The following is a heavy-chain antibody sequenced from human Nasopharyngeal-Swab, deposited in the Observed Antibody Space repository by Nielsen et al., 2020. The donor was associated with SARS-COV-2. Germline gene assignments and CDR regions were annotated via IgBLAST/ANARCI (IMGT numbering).Heavy chain of an antibody. Sequence: GESLKISCAASGFTFSSYSMNWVRQAPGKGLEWVSSISSSSSYIYYADSVKGRFTISRDNAKNSLYLEMNSLRAEDTAVYYCARAYGDLDDYWGQGTLVIVSS. CDR1: GFTFSSYS. CDR3: ARAYGDLDDY. CDR2: ISSSSSYI. J-gene: IGHJ4*02. V-gene: IGHV3-21*01. D-gene: IGHD4-17*01.